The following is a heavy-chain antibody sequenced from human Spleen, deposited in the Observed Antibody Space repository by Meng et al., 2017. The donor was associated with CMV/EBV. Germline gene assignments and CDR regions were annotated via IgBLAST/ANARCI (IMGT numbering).Heavy chain of an antibody. V-gene: IGHV3-9*01. Sequence: GGSLRLSCAASGFTFDAFALHWVRQAPGKGLEWVSGISWNSGSIDYADSVKGRFTISRDNAKNSLYLQMNNLRPEATALYYCAKDRGTTSPYYYYGVDVWGQGTTVTVSS. CDR1: GFTFDAFA. D-gene: IGHD2-2*01. J-gene: IGHJ6*02. CDR2: ISWNSGSI. CDR3: AKDRGTTSPYYYYGVDV.